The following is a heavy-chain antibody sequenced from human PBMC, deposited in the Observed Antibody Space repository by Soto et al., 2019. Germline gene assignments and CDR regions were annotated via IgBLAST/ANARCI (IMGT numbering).Heavy chain of an antibody. CDR1: GYTFTSYA. V-gene: IGHV1-3*01. CDR3: AVVGTRVGYFDY. Sequence: QVQLVQSGAEVKKPGASVKVSCKASGYTFTSYAIHWVRQAPGQRLEWMGWINAGNGNTKYSQKFQGRVTITRDTSASTAYMELSSLRSEDTAVYFCAVVGTRVGYFDYWGEGTLVTVSS. J-gene: IGHJ4*02. D-gene: IGHD1-1*01. CDR2: INAGNGNT.